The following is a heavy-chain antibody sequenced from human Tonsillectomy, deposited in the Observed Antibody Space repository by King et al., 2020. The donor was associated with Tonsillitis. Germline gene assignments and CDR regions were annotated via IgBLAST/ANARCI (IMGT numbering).Heavy chain of an antibody. CDR3: VRGDSSSWNRLLVGYFQH. CDR2: ISYDGSNK. Sequence: VQLVESGGGVVQPGRSLRLSCAASGFTFSSYGMHWVRQAPGKGLEWVAVISYDGSNKYYADSVKGRFTISRDNSKNTLYLQMNSLRAEDTAVYYCVRGDSSSWNRLLVGYFQHWGQGTLVTVSS. J-gene: IGHJ1*01. CDR1: GFTFSSYG. D-gene: IGHD6-13*01. V-gene: IGHV3-30*03.